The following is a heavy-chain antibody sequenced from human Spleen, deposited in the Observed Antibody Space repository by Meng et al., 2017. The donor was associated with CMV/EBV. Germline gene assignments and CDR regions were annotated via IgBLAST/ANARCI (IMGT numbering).Heavy chain of an antibody. Sequence: GGSLRLSCAASGFTFSRYSMNWVRQAPGKGLEWVSYISSSRSPIYYADSVKGRFTISRDNAKSSLYLQMNSLRAEDAAVYYCALGEDSSSSIYFYDMDVWGQGTTVTVSS. V-gene: IGHV3-48*04. J-gene: IGHJ6*02. CDR2: ISSSRSPI. CDR3: ALGEDSSSSIYFYDMDV. D-gene: IGHD6-6*01. CDR1: GFTFSRYS.